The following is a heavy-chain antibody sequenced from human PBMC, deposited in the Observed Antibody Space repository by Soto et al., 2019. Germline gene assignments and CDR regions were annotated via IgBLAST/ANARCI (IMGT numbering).Heavy chain of an antibody. CDR3: ARRRAPKLDDDFYY. CDR2: IKQDGSEK. J-gene: IGHJ4*02. D-gene: IGHD1-1*01. Sequence: EVQLVESGGGLVQPGGSLRLSCAASGFTFSSYWMSWVRQAPGKGLEWVANIKQDGSEKYYVDSVKGRFTISRDNAKNSRYLQMNSRRAEDTAVYYCARRRAPKLDDDFYYWGQGTLVTVSS. CDR1: GFTFSSYW. V-gene: IGHV3-7*01.